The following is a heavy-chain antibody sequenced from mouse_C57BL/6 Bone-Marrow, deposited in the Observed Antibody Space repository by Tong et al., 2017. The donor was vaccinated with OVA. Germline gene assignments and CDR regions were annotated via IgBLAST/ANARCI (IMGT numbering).Heavy chain of an antibody. J-gene: IGHJ3*01. CDR2: IDPENGDT. CDR3: TTGRLRRAWFAY. V-gene: IGHV14-4*01. D-gene: IGHD2-2*01. CDR1: GFNIKDDY. Sequence: EVQLQESGAELVRPGASVKLSCTASGFNIKDDYMHWVKQRPEQGLEWIGWIDPENGDTEYASKFQGKATITADTSSNTAYLQLSSLTSEDTAVYYRTTGRLRRAWFAYWGQGTLVTVSA.